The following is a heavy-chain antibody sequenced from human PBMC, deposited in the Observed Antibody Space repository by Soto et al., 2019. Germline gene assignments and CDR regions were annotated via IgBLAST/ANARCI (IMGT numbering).Heavy chain of an antibody. J-gene: IGHJ4*02. V-gene: IGHV4-34*01. CDR3: ASGGGVHDY. Sequence: SETLSLTCAVYGGSFSGYYWSWNRQPPGKGLEWIGEINHSGSTNYNPSLKSRVTISVDTSKNQFSLKLSSVTAADTAVYYCASGGGVHDYWGRGTLVTVSS. CDR2: INHSGST. D-gene: IGHD3-16*01. CDR1: GGSFSGYY.